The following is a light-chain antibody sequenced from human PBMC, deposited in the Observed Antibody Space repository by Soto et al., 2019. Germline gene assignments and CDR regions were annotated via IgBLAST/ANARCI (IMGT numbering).Light chain of an antibody. J-gene: IGLJ2*01. CDR2: DVS. CDR3: SSYTSISTLV. V-gene: IGLV2-14*01. Sequence: QSALTQPASVSGSPGQSITISCTGTSSDVGGYNYVSWYQQYPEKAPKLIIYDVSNRPSGVSNRFSGSKSGNTASLTISGLQAEDEADYYCSSYTSISTLVFGGGTKLTVL. CDR1: SSDVGGYNY.